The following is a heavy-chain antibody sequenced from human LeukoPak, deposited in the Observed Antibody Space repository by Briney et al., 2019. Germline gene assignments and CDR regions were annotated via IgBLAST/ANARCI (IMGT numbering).Heavy chain of an antibody. CDR2: IYDSGST. D-gene: IGHD3-22*01. J-gene: IGHJ3*02. CDR3: ASLTTAEAFDI. Sequence: SETLSLTCTVSGGSISIYYWSWIRQPPGKGLEWIGYIYDSGSTNYNPSLKSRVTISVDTSKDQFSMKLSSVTAADTAVYYCASLTTAEAFDIWGQGTMVTVSS. CDR1: GGSISIYY. V-gene: IGHV4-59*01.